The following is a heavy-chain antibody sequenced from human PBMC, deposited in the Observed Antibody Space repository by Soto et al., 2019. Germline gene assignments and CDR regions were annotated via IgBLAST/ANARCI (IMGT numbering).Heavy chain of an antibody. CDR1: GGSISSGGYY. Sequence: QVQLQESGPGLVKPSQTLSLTCTVSGGSISSGGYYWSWIRQHPGKGLEWIGYIYYSESTYYNPSLKSRVTISVDPSKNQFSLKLSSVTAADTAVYYCARDPMVRGAWDGMDVWGQGTTVTVSS. CDR2: IYYSEST. V-gene: IGHV4-31*03. CDR3: ARDPMVRGAWDGMDV. D-gene: IGHD3-10*01. J-gene: IGHJ6*02.